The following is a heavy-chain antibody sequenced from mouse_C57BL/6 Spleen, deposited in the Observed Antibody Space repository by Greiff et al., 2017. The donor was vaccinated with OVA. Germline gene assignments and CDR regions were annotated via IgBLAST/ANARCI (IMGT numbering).Heavy chain of an antibody. D-gene: IGHD3-3*01. J-gene: IGHJ2*01. CDR2: INPNNGGT. CDR3: ARGRDAGY. V-gene: IGHV1-26*01. CDR1: GYTFTDYY. Sequence: VQLQQSGPELVKPGASVKISCKASGYTFTDYYMNWVKQSHGKSLEWIGDINPNNGGTSYNQKFKGKATLTVDKSSSTAYMELRSLTSEDSAVYYCARGRDAGYWGQGTTLTVSS.